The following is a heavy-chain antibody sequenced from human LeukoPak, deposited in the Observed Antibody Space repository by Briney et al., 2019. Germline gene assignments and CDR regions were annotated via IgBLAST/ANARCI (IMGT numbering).Heavy chain of an antibody. CDR1: GFTFSNSA. V-gene: IGHV3-23*01. J-gene: IGHJ6*03. D-gene: IGHD1-26*01. CDR2: ISGSGGST. CDR3: AKGSGSSYPVYYYYFYMDV. Sequence: GGSLRLSCEASGFTFSNSAMSWVRQAPGQGLEWVSAISGSGGSTYYADSVKGRFTISRDNSKNTLYLQMNSLRAEDTAVYYCAKGSGSSYPVYYYYFYMDVWGKGTTVTVSS.